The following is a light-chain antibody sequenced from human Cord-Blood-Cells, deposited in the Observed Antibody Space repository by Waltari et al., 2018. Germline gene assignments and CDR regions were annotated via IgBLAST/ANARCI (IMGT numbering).Light chain of an antibody. V-gene: IGLV2-14*01. CDR2: DCS. CDR3: SSYTSISRV. J-gene: IGLJ3*02. Sequence: QSALTQPASVSGSPGQSITISCTGTSSDVGGYNYVSWYQQHPGKAPKLMTYDCSNRPSVASNRFSGYKAGNTASHTISGLQSEDEADYYCSSYTSISRVFGGGTKLTVL. CDR1: SSDVGGYNY.